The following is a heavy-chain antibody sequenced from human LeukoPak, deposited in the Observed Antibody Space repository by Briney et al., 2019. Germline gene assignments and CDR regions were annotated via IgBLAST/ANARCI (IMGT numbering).Heavy chain of an antibody. CDR1: GFTFSSYS. J-gene: IGHJ4*02. D-gene: IGHD3-16*02. Sequence: PGGSLRLSCAASGFTFSSYSMNWVRQAPGKGLEWVSYISSSSSTIYYADSVKGRFTISRDNAKNSLYLQMNSLRDEDTAVYYCARDDYDYVWGSYRPLWGQGTLVTVSS. CDR2: ISSSSSTI. V-gene: IGHV3-48*02. CDR3: ARDDYDYVWGSYRPL.